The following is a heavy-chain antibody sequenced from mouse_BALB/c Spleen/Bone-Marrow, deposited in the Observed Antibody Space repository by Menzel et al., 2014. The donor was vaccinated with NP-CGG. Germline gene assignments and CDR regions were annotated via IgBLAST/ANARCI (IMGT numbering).Heavy chain of an antibody. J-gene: IGHJ4*01. CDR2: IWAGGST. V-gene: IGHV2-9*02. CDR3: ARDYGSSYYAMDY. CDR1: GFSLTSYG. Sequence: QFQLQQSGPGLVAPSQSLSITCTVSGFSLTSYGVHWVRQPPGKGLEWLGVIWAGGSTNYNSALMSRLSISKDNSKSQVFLKMNSLQTDDTAMYYCARDYGSSYYAMDYWGQGTSVTVSS. D-gene: IGHD1-1*01.